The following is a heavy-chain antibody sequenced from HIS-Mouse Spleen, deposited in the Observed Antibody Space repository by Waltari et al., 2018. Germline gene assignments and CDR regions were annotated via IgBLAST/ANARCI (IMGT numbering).Heavy chain of an antibody. D-gene: IGHD5-12*01. Sequence: EVQLVESGGGLVKPGGSLRLSCAASGFTFSNAWMSWVRQAPGKGLEWVGRIKSKTDGGTKDYAAPVKGRFTISRDDSKNTLYLQMNSLKTEDTAVYYCTTVPDIVATIGDYWVQGTLVTVSS. CDR2: IKSKTDGGTK. J-gene: IGHJ4*02. CDR3: TTVPDIVATIGDY. V-gene: IGHV3-15*01. CDR1: GFTFSNAW.